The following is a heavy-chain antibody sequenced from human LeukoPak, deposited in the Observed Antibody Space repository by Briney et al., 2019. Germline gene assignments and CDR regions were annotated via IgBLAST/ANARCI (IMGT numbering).Heavy chain of an antibody. Sequence: SETLSLTCAVYGGSFRGYYWSWIRQPPGKGLEWIGEINHSGSSNYNPSLKSRVTISVDTSKNQFSLKLSSVTAADTAVYYCARDDKNGRWSWFDPWGQGTPVTVSS. CDR2: INHSGSS. D-gene: IGHD2-15*01. V-gene: IGHV4-34*01. J-gene: IGHJ5*02. CDR3: ARDDKNGRWSWFDP. CDR1: GGSFRGYY.